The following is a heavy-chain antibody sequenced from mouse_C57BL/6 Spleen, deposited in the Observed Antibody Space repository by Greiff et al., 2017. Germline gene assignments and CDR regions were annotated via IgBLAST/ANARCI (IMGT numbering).Heavy chain of an antibody. CDR2: IYPGNSDT. CDR3: TRSGDIFRFAY. CDR1: GYTFSSYW. Sequence: EVQLQESGTVLARPGASVKMSCKTSGYTFSSYWMHWVKQRPGQGLEWIGAIYPGNSDTSYNQKFKGKAKLTAVTSASTAYMELSSLTNEDSAVYYCTRSGDIFRFAYWGQGPLVTVSA. V-gene: IGHV1-5*01. J-gene: IGHJ3*01. D-gene: IGHD3-2*02.